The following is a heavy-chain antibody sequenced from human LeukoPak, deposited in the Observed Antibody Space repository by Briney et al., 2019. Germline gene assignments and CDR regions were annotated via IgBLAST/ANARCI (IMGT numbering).Heavy chain of an antibody. Sequence: GGSLRLSRTASGFTFGDYAMSWFRQAPGKGLEWVGFIRSKAYVGTTDYAASVKGRFTISRDDSKSIAYLQMNSLKTEDTAVYYCARGSYDFWKKAFFDQWGQGTLVTVSS. V-gene: IGHV3-49*03. D-gene: IGHD3-3*01. CDR2: IRSKAYVGTT. CDR1: GFTFGDYA. CDR3: ARGSYDFWKKAFFDQ. J-gene: IGHJ4*02.